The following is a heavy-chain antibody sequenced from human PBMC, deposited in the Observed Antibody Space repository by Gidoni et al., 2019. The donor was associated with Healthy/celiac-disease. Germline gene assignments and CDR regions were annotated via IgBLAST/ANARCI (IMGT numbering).Heavy chain of an antibody. CDR3: ASRYCSSTSCYFPFDY. CDR2: IYHSGST. Sequence: QLQLQESGSGLVKPSQTLSLTCAVSGGSISSGGYSWSWIRQPPGKGLEWIGYIYHSGSTYYNPSLKSRVTISVDRSKNQFSLKLSSVTAADTAVYYCASRYCSSTSCYFPFDYWGQGTLVTVSS. V-gene: IGHV4-30-2*01. D-gene: IGHD2-2*01. CDR1: GGSISSGGYS. J-gene: IGHJ4*02.